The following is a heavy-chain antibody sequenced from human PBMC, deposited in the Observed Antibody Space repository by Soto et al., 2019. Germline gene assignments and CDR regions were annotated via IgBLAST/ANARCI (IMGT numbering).Heavy chain of an antibody. J-gene: IGHJ6*02. CDR2: IIPIFGTA. V-gene: IGHV1-69*06. D-gene: IGHD2-15*01. Sequence: QVQLGQSGAEVKKPGSSVKASCKASGGTFSSYAISWVRQAPGQGREWMGGIIPIFGTANYAQKFQGRVTITADKSTSTAYMELSSLRAEDTAVYYCASPRLGDCRGGSCYSGMDVWGQGTTVTVSS. CDR3: ASPRLGDCRGGSCYSGMDV. CDR1: GGTFSSYA.